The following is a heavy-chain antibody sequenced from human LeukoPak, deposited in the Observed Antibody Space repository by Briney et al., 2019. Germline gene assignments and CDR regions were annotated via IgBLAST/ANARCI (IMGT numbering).Heavy chain of an antibody. CDR2: VSPNSANT. J-gene: IGHJ4*02. V-gene: IGHV1-8*01. Sequence: ASVKVSCKASGYTFTSYDVSWVRQATGQGLEWMGWVSPNSANTAYAQKFQGRVTMTRNTSISTAYMELSSLRSEDTAVYYCAIKLSSGGYWGQGTLVTVSS. D-gene: IGHD3-22*01. CDR3: AIKLSSGGY. CDR1: GYTFTSYD.